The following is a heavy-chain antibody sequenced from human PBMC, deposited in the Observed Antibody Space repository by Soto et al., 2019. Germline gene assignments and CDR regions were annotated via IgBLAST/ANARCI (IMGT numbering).Heavy chain of an antibody. CDR1: GFTFSSYA. CDR2: ISYDGSNK. V-gene: IGHV3-30-3*01. J-gene: IGHJ6*02. D-gene: IGHD5-12*01. Sequence: QVQLVESGGGVVQPGRSLRLSCAASGFTFSSYAMHWVRQAPGKGLEWVAVISYDGSNKYYADSVKGRFTISSDNSKNTVYLQMNSLRAEDTAVYYCARGLVASHYYYYGMYVWGQGTTVTVSS. CDR3: ARGLVASHYYYYGMYV.